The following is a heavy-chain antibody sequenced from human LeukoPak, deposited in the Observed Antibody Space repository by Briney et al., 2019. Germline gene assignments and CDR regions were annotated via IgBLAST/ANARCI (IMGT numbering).Heavy chain of an antibody. J-gene: IGHJ4*02. CDR3: ARGKPVSGWYVGY. CDR2: IYYSGST. Sequence: SETLSLTCTVSGGSISSYYWSWIRQPPGKGLEWIGYIYYSGSTNYNPSLKSRVTISVDTSKNQFSLKLSSVTAADTAVYYCARGKPVSGWYVGYWGQGTLVTVSS. CDR1: GGSISSYY. D-gene: IGHD6-19*01. V-gene: IGHV4-59*12.